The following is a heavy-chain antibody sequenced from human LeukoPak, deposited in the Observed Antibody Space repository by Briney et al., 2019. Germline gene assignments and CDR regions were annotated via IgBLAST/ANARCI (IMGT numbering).Heavy chain of an antibody. V-gene: IGHV4-4*07. Sequence: PSETLSLTCTVSGGSISSYYWSWIRQPAGEGLEWSGRIYTSGSTNYNPALKSRVTMSVDTSKNQFSLKLSSVTAADTAVYYCARDSAGSSWITYYYYGMDVWRQGTTVTVSS. CDR3: ARDSAGSSWITYYYYGMDV. J-gene: IGHJ6*02. CDR1: GGSISSYY. D-gene: IGHD6-13*01. CDR2: IYTSGST.